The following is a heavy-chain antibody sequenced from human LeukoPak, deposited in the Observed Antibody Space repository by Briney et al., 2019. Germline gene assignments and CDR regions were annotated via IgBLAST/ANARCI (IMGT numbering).Heavy chain of an antibody. CDR1: GFTFSSYS. J-gene: IGHJ6*02. Sequence: GGSLRLSCAASGFTFSSYSMNWVRQAPGKGLEWVSSISSSSYIYYADSVKGRFTISRDNAKNSLYLQMNSLRAEDTAVYYCARGVVPAAIRSGAGWASPNPRHYMYYYGMDVWGQGTTVTVSS. V-gene: IGHV3-21*01. D-gene: IGHD2-2*02. CDR2: ISSSSYI. CDR3: ARGVVPAAIRSGAGWASPNPRHYMYYYGMDV.